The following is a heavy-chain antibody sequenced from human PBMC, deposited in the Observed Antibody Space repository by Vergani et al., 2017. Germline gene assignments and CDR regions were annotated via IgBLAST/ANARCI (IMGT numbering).Heavy chain of an antibody. J-gene: IGHJ5*01. CDR1: GYSISTSNYY. CDR3: ARFPNIVGENWFDS. V-gene: IGHV4-39*02. D-gene: IGHD2/OR15-2a*01. Sequence: QLQLQQSGPGLVKPSETLSLTCTVSGYSISTSNYYWGWIRQPPGEGLEWIGNIYYTGSTYYNPSLKSRVTISVDTSKDHFSLQLSSVTATDTAVYYCARFPNIVGENWFDSWGQGTLVTVSS. CDR2: IYYTGST.